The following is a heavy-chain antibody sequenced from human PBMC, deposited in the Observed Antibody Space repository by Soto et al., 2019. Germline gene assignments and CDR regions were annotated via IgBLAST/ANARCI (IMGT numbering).Heavy chain of an antibody. J-gene: IGHJ6*02. Sequence: PSETLSLTCTVSGGSISSGGYYWSWIRQHPGKGLEWIGYIYYSGSTNYNPSLKGRVTMSVDTSRDQVSLRLRSVTRADTAVYYCARDQYDFRSGSYYYAMELWGQGTKVTVSS. D-gene: IGHD3-3*01. CDR3: ARDQYDFRSGSYYYAMEL. V-gene: IGHV4-61*08. CDR2: IYYSGST. CDR1: GGSISSGGYY.